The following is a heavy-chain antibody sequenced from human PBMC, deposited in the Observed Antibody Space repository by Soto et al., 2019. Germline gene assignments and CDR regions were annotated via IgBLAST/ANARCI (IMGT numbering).Heavy chain of an antibody. CDR1: GYTFTSYD. CDR2: MNPNSGNT. CDR3: ARENYYYYGMDV. V-gene: IGHV1-8*01. J-gene: IGHJ6*02. Sequence: GSVKGSCKGSGYTFTSYDINWVRQATRQRLERMGWMNPNSGNTAYAQKFQGRVTMTRNTSISTAYMELSSLRSEDTAVYYCARENYYYYGMDVWGQGTTVTVSS.